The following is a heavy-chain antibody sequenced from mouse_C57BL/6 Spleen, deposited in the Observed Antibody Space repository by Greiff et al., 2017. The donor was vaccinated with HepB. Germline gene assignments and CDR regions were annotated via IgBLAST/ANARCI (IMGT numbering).Heavy chain of an antibody. CDR2: IYPGDGDT. J-gene: IGHJ4*01. CDR3: ARDGGTLYAMDY. V-gene: IGHV1-80*01. CDR1: GYAFSSYW. Sequence: VKLLESGAELVKPGASVKISCKASGYAFSSYWMNWVKQRPGKGLEWIGQIYPGDGDTNYNGKFKGKATLTADKSSSTAYMQLSSLTSEDSAVYFCARDGGTLYAMDYWGQGTSVTVSS. D-gene: IGHD2-3*01.